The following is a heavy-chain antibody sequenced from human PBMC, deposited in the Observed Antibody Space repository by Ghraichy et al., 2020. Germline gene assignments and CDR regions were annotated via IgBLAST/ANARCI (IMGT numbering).Heavy chain of an antibody. CDR3: ARILLWFGAYYFDY. CDR1: GFTFSDYY. V-gene: IGHV3-11*01. J-gene: IGHJ4*02. CDR2: SSSSGSRI. Sequence: GGSLRLSCAASGFTFSDYYVSWIRQAPGKGLEWVSYSSSSGSRIYYADSVKGRFTLSRDNAKNSLSLQMNSLRAEDTAVYYCARILLWFGAYYFDYWGQGTLLTVSS. D-gene: IGHD3-10*01.